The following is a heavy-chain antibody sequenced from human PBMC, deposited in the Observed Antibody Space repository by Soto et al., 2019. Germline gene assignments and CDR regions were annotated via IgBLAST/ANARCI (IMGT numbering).Heavy chain of an antibody. D-gene: IGHD2-15*01. CDR1: GYTFTSYG. J-gene: IGHJ6*03. CDR2: MNPNSGNT. CDR3: ARTAFDCSGGSCQYYYYYMDV. Sequence: ASVKVSCKASGYTFTSYGISWVRQATGQGLEWMGWMNPNSGNTGYAQKFQGRVTMTRNTSISTAYMELSSLRSEDTAVYYCARTAFDCSGGSCQYYYYYMDVWGKGTTVTVSS. V-gene: IGHV1-8*02.